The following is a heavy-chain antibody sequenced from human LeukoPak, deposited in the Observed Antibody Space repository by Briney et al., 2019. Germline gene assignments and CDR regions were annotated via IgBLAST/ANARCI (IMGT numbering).Heavy chain of an antibody. J-gene: IGHJ4*02. CDR1: GGSISSGGHY. V-gene: IGHV4-31*03. CDR2: IYYSGNT. Sequence: PSQTLSLTCTVSGGSISSGGHYWSWIRQHPGKGLEWIGNIYYSGNTYYNPSLKSRVTISVDTSKNQFSLKLSSVTAADTAVYYCARADSLDSSGYFGKFEYWGQGTRVTVPS. D-gene: IGHD3-22*01. CDR3: ARADSLDSSGYFGKFEY.